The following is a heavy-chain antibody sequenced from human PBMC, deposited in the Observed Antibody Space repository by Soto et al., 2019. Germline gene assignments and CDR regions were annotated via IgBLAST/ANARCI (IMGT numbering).Heavy chain of an antibody. J-gene: IGHJ4*02. Sequence: EVQLLESGGGLVQPGGSLRLSCAASGFTFSSYAMSWVRQAPGKGLEWVSAISGSGGSTYYADSVKGRFTISRDNSKNTLYLPMNSLRAEDTAVYYCAKDPAYYYGSGSYGRFDYWGQGTLVTVSS. D-gene: IGHD3-10*01. CDR2: ISGSGGST. CDR1: GFTFSSYA. CDR3: AKDPAYYYGSGSYGRFDY. V-gene: IGHV3-23*01.